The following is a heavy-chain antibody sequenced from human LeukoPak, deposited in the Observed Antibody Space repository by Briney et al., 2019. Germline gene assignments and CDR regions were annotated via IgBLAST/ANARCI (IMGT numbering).Heavy chain of an antibody. Sequence: GGSLRLSCAASGFTFNIFSMNWVRQAPGKGLEWVSYIGSSGDGAIFYRDSVKGRFTVSGDNAKNSLYLQMDSLRDEDTAVYYCARGVGYCSGGRGYNWFDSWGQGTLVTVSS. V-gene: IGHV3-48*02. CDR3: ARGVGYCSGGRGYNWFDS. CDR1: GFTFNIFS. J-gene: IGHJ5*01. CDR2: IGSSGDGAI. D-gene: IGHD2-15*01.